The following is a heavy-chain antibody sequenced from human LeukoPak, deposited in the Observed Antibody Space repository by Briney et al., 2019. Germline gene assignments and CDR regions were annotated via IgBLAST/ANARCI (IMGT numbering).Heavy chain of an antibody. Sequence: GGSLRLSCAASGFTFSDYYMSWIRQAPGKGLEWVSYISSSSSTIYYADSVKGRFTISRDNAKNSLYLQMNSLRAEDTAVYYCARDPNYDILTGPYYGMDVWGQGTTVTVSS. CDR2: ISSSSSTI. V-gene: IGHV3-11*04. CDR3: ARDPNYDILTGPYYGMDV. J-gene: IGHJ6*02. CDR1: GFTFSDYY. D-gene: IGHD3-9*01.